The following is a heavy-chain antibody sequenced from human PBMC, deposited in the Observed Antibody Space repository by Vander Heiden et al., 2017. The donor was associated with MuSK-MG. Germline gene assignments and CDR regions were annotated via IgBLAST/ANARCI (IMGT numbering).Heavy chain of an antibody. D-gene: IGHD4-17*01. J-gene: IGHJ3*02. Sequence: QVQLVESGGGVVQPGRSLRLSCAASGFTFSSYAMHWVRQAPGKGLEWVAVISYDGSNKYYADSVKGRFTISRDNSKNTLYLQMNSLRAEDTAVYYCAAGMTTVTPDAFDIWGQGTMVTVSS. CDR2: ISYDGSNK. CDR3: AAGMTTVTPDAFDI. CDR1: GFTFSSYA. V-gene: IGHV3-30*04.